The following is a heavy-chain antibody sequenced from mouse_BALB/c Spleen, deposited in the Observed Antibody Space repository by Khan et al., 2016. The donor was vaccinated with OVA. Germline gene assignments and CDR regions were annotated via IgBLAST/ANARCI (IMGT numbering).Heavy chain of an antibody. D-gene: IGHD1-1*01. J-gene: IGHJ2*01. CDR1: GFTFSSSA. CDR3: ARTPGYYGSGYFDY. Sequence: EVELVESGGGLVKPGGSLKLSCAASGFTFSSSAMSWVRQPPEKRLEWVATLSSGGSYTYSPDSVKGRFTISRDNAKNTRYLQMSSLRSEDTAMSYCARTPGYYGSGYFDYWGQGTTLTVSS. V-gene: IGHV5-9-3*01. CDR2: LSSGGSYT.